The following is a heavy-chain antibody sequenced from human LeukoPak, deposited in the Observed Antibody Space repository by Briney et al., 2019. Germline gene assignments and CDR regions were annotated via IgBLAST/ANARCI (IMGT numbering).Heavy chain of an antibody. CDR3: AKEIIRLGELSPYFDY. CDR2: ISYDGSNK. D-gene: IGHD3-16*02. V-gene: IGHV3-30*18. J-gene: IGHJ4*02. CDR1: GFTFSSYG. Sequence: GGSLRLSCAASGFTFSSYGMHWVRQAPGKGLEWVAVISYDGSNKYYADSVKGRFTISRDNSENTLCLQMNSLRAEDTAVYYCAKEIIRLGELSPYFDYWGQGTLVTVSS.